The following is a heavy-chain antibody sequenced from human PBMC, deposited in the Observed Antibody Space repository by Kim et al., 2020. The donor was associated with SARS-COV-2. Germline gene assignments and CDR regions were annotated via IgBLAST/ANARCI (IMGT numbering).Heavy chain of an antibody. V-gene: IGHV3-9*01. CDR2: ISWNSGSI. J-gene: IGHJ1*01. CDR1: GFTFGDYA. CDR3: AKDSAARPPGYFQH. Sequence: GGSLRLSCAASGFTFGDYAMHWVRQAPGKGLEWVSGISWNSGSIGYADSVKGRFTISRDNAKNSLYLQMNSLRAEDTALYYCAKDSAARPPGYFQHWGQGTLVTVSS. D-gene: IGHD6-6*01.